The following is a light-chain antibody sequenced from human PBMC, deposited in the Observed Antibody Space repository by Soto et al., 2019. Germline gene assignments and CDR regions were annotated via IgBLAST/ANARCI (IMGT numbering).Light chain of an antibody. V-gene: IGLV3-21*02. CDR1: NIGRKS. Sequence: VLTQPPSVSVAPGQTARITCGGNNIGRKSVHWYQQMPGQAPVLVVYDDSARPSGIPERISGSNSGNTATLTVTRVEAGDEADYYCQVWDGSSDHHWVFGGGTKVTVL. J-gene: IGLJ3*02. CDR3: QVWDGSSDHHWV. CDR2: DDS.